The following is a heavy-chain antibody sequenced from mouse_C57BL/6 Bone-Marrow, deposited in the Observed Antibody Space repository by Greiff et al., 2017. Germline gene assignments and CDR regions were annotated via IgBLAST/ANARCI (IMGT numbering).Heavy chain of an antibody. Sequence: EVKLMESGGGLVQPGESLKLSCESNEYEFPSHDMSWVRKTPEQRLELVAAINSDGGSTYYPDNMERRFIISGDNTKKTLYLQMSSLRSEDTALYYFARLYDYERGAYWGQGTLVTVSA. CDR3: ARLYDYERGAY. J-gene: IGHJ3*01. CDR2: INSDGGST. V-gene: IGHV5-2*01. D-gene: IGHD2-4*01. CDR1: EYEFPSHD.